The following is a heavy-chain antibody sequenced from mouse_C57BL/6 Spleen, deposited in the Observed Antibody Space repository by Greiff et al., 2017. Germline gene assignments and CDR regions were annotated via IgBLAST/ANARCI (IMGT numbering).Heavy chain of an antibody. CDR2: IDPSDSYT. D-gene: IGHD1-2*01. CDR3: ARRGAADLYYLDY. J-gene: IGHJ2*01. Sequence: QVQLQQPGAELVMPGASVKLSCTASGYTFTSYWMHWVKQRPGQGLEWIGEIDPSDSYTNYNQKFKGKSTLTVDKSSSTAYMQLSSLTSEDSAVYYCARRGAADLYYLDYWGQGTTLTVSS. V-gene: IGHV1-69*01. CDR1: GYTFTSYW.